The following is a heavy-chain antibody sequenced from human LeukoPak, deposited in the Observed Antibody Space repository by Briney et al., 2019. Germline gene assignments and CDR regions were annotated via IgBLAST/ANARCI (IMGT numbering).Heavy chain of an antibody. J-gene: IGHJ6*02. CDR1: GYTFTGYY. CDR3: AGEGIAVAGTPSYYYYGMDV. D-gene: IGHD6-19*01. CDR2: INPNGGGT. V-gene: IGHV1-2*06. Sequence: GASVKVSCKASGYTFTGYYMHWVRQAPGQGLEWMGRINPNGGGTNYAQKFQGRVTMTRDTSISTAYMELSRLRSDDTAVYYCAGEGIAVAGTPSYYYYGMDVWGQGTTVTVSS.